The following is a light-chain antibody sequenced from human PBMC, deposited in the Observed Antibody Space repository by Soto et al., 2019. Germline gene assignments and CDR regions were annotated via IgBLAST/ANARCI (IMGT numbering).Light chain of an antibody. V-gene: IGKV3-20*01. Sequence: ETVMTQSPATLSVSPGEGATLSCRASQSLSSYLAWYQQKPGQAPRLLTYGASSRATGIPDRFSGGGSGTDFTLTISRLEPEDFAVYYCQRFGTSPPWTFGQGTKVDIK. J-gene: IGKJ1*01. CDR2: GAS. CDR3: QRFGTSPPWT. CDR1: QSLSSY.